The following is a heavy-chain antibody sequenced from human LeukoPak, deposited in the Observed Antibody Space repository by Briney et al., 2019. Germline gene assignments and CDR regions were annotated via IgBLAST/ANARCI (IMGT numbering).Heavy chain of an antibody. J-gene: IGHJ4*02. Sequence: GESLKISCKGSGYNFPNYWIGWVRQMPGKGLEWMGIIYPGDSDTRYSPSFQGLVTISADKSITTAYLQWSSLKASDTAMYYCTRGDSSTWYEYWGQGTLVTASS. CDR3: TRGDSSTWYEY. D-gene: IGHD6-13*01. CDR2: IYPGDSDT. V-gene: IGHV5-51*01. CDR1: GYNFPNYW.